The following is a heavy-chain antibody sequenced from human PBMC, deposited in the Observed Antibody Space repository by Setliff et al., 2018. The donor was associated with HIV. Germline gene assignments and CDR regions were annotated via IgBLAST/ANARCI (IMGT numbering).Heavy chain of an antibody. J-gene: IGHJ4*02. V-gene: IGHV4-59*12. CDR3: ARGVRDNSGWSSYYFDY. CDR1: GGSISSYY. D-gene: IGHD6-19*01. CDR2: IYYSGST. Sequence: SETLSLTCTVSGGSISSYYWSWIRQPPGKGLEWIGYIYYSGSTNYNPSLKSRVTISVDTSKNQFSLKLTSVTAADTAVYYCARGVRDNSGWSSYYFDYWGQGTLVTVSS.